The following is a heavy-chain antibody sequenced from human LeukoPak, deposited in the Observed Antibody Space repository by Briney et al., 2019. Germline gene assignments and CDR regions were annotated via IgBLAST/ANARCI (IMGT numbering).Heavy chain of an antibody. J-gene: IGHJ6*03. CDR3: ARVRNIWFGEDYYYMDV. CDR2: ISSSSSYI. D-gene: IGHD3-10*01. Sequence: GGSLRLSCAASGFTFSSYSMNWVRQAPGKGLEWVSSISSSSSYIYYADSVKGRFTISRDNAKNSLYLQMNSLRAEDTAVYYCARVRNIWFGEDYYYMDVWGKGTTVTISS. V-gene: IGHV3-21*01. CDR1: GFTFSSYS.